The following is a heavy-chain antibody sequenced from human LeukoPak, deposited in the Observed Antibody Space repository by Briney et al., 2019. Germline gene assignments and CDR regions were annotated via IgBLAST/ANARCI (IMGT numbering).Heavy chain of an antibody. CDR1: GGSISSYY. J-gene: IGHJ4*02. D-gene: IGHD4-17*01. CDR2: IYYSGST. V-gene: IGHV4-59*12. Sequence: SETLSLTCTVSGGSISSYYWSWIRQPPGKGLEWIGYIYYSGSTNYNPSLKSRVTISVDTSKNQFSLKLSSVTAADTAVYYCARPTTVTTTAFDYWGQGTLVTVSS. CDR3: ARPTTVTTTAFDY.